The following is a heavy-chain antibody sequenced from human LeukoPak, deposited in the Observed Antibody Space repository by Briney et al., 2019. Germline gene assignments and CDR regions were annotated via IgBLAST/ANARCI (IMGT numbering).Heavy chain of an antibody. D-gene: IGHD1-26*01. CDR2: IYHSGST. CDR3: ASRPSGSYSGPPVY. Sequence: SETLSLTCTVSGYSISSGYYWGWIRQPPGKGLEWIGSIYHSGSTYYNPSLKSRVTISVDTSKNQFSLKLSSVTAADTAVYYCASRPSGSYSGPPVYWGQGTLVTVPS. V-gene: IGHV4-38-2*02. CDR1: GYSISSGYY. J-gene: IGHJ4*02.